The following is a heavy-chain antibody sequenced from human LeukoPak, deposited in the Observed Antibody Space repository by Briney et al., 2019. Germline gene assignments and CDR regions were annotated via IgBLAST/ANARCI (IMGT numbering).Heavy chain of an antibody. CDR1: DRSMGTYY. V-gene: IGHV4-59*08. CDR2: IYYRGST. CDR3: ARHGAIPEY. J-gene: IGHJ4*02. Sequence: SETLSLTCSVADRSMGTYYWTWVRQPPGKGLEWIGYIYYRGSTNYNPSLKSRVTISEDTAKNQFSLKLTSVTAADTAVYYCARHGAIPEYWGQGSLVIVSS. D-gene: IGHD2-21*01.